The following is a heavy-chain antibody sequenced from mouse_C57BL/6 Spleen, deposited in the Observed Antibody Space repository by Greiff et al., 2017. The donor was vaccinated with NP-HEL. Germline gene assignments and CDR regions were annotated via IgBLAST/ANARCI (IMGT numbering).Heavy chain of an antibody. Sequence: EVQLQQSGPVLVKPGASVKMSCKASGYTFTDYYMNWVKQSHGKSLEWIGVINPYNGGTSYNQKFKGKATLTVDKSSSTAYMELNSLTSEDSAVYYCARSGGYGSDLYYAMDYWGQGTSVTVSS. V-gene: IGHV1-19*01. CDR3: ARSGGYGSDLYYAMDY. D-gene: IGHD1-1*01. J-gene: IGHJ4*01. CDR1: GYTFTDYY. CDR2: INPYNGGT.